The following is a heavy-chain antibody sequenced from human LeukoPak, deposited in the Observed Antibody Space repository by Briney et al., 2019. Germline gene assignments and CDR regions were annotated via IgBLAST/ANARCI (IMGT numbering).Heavy chain of an antibody. J-gene: IGHJ4*02. V-gene: IGHV3-48*03. CDR2: ISSSGSTI. CDR3: AAVQWELNDY. D-gene: IGHD1-26*01. CDR1: GFTFSSYE. Sequence: PGGSLRLSCAASGFTFSSYEMNWVRQAPGKGLEWVSYISSSGSTIYYADSVKGRFTISRDNAKNSPYLQMNSLRAEDTAVYYCAAVQWELNDYWGQGTLVTVSS.